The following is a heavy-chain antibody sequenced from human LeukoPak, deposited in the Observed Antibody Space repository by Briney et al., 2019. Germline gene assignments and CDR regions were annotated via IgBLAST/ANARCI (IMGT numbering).Heavy chain of an antibody. CDR1: GFTFDDYG. J-gene: IGHJ6*03. V-gene: IGHV3-20*04. CDR2: INWNGGST. Sequence: PGGSLRLSCAASGFTFDDYGMSWVRQAPGKGLEWVSGINWNGGSTGYADSVKGRFTISRDNAKNSLYLQMNSLGAEDTALYYCARVTGGDRSYYMDVWGKGTTVTVSS. CDR3: ARVTGGDRSYYMDV. D-gene: IGHD2-21*02.